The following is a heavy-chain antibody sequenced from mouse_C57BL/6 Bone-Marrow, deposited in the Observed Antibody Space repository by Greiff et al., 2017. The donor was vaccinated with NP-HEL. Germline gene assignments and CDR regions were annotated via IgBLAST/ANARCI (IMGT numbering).Heavy chain of an antibody. CDR1: GYTFTSYW. Sequence: VQLQQSGAELVKPGASVKLSCKASGYTFTSYWMHWVKQRPGRGLEWIGRIDPNSGGTKYNEKFKSKATLTVDKPSSTAYMQLSSLTSEDSAVYYCALITTVVPRRPDWYFDVWGTGTTVTVSS. J-gene: IGHJ1*03. CDR3: ALITTVVPRRPDWYFDV. CDR2: IDPNSGGT. V-gene: IGHV1-72*01. D-gene: IGHD1-1*01.